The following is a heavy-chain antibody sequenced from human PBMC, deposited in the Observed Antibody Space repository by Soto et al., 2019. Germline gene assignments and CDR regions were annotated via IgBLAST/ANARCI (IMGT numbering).Heavy chain of an antibody. CDR1: GFTFSSYA. J-gene: IGHJ3*02. D-gene: IGHD3-16*01. CDR2: ISGSGGST. V-gene: IGHV3-23*01. CDR3: AKDGAVWYDYVWGAFDI. Sequence: GGSLRLSCAASGFTFSSYATSWVRQAPGKGLEWVSAISGSGGSTYYADSVKGRFTISRDNSKNTLYLQMNSLRAEDTAVYYCAKDGAVWYDYVWGAFDIWGQGTMVT.